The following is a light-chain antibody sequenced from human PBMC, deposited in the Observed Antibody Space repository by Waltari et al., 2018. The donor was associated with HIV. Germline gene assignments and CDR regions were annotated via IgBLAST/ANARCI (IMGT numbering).Light chain of an antibody. Sequence: QSALTQPASVSGSPGQSITISCTGTSSAVGGYNYVSWYQQHPGKAPKLMIYDVSNRPSGVSNRFSDSKSGNTASLTISGLQAEDEADYYCSSYTSSSVVFGGGTKLTVL. CDR2: DVS. CDR3: SSYTSSSVV. CDR1: SSAVGGYNY. J-gene: IGLJ2*01. V-gene: IGLV2-14*03.